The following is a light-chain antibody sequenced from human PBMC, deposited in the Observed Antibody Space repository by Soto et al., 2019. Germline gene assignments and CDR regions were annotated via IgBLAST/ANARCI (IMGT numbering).Light chain of an antibody. CDR1: SSDVGGYNY. CDR2: DVT. Sequence: QSVLTQPASVSGTPGQSITLSCTGTSSDVGGYNYVSWYQQHPGKAPKLLIYDVTNRPSGVSNRFSGSKSGNTASLTISGLQAEDEADYYCSSYRSSSPVYVFGHGTKVTVL. V-gene: IGLV2-14*03. CDR3: SSYRSSSPVYV. J-gene: IGLJ1*01.